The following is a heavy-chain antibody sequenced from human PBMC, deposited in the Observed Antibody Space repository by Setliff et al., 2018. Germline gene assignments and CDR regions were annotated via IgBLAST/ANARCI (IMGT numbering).Heavy chain of an antibody. D-gene: IGHD3-16*01. CDR3: ASWGSAIGFDL. CDR1: GDSIMSPTYT. V-gene: IGHV4-31*01. J-gene: IGHJ3*01. CDR2: ISRGGST. Sequence: SETLSLTCTVSGDSIMSPTYTWTWIRQLPGKGLEWIGYISRGGSTSYNSSLKRQITISLDTSKNQFSLKMNSVTAADTAVYYCASWGSAIGFDLWGQGTVVTVSS.